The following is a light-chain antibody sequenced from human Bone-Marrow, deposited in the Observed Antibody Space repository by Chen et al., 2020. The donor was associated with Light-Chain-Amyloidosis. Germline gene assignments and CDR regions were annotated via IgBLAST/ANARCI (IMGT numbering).Light chain of an antibody. Sequence: DIQMTQSPTSLSASVGDSVTITCQASQDIKNNLNWFHQKSGKAPSLLIYGASKLQTGVPSRFSGSGSGRHFTFTISGLQPEDCGTYFCQQYEGLPYTFGQETKLEI. CDR1: QDIKNN. CDR3: QQYEGLPYT. J-gene: IGKJ2*01. V-gene: IGKV1-33*01. CDR2: GAS.